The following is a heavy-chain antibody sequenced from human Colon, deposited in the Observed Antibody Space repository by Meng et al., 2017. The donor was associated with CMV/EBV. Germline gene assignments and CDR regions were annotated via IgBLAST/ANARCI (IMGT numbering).Heavy chain of an antibody. CDR2: INPNGGGT. CDR3: ATELRDGDYIDF. Sequence: SCKASGYTFTDNYMRWVRQAPGLGLEWRGRINPNGGGTKYAQKFEGRVTMTRDTSISTAYLELSRLKSDDTAVYFCATELRDGDYIDFWGPGTLVTVSS. CDR1: GYTFTDNY. J-gene: IGHJ4*02. D-gene: IGHD3-10*01. V-gene: IGHV1-2*06.